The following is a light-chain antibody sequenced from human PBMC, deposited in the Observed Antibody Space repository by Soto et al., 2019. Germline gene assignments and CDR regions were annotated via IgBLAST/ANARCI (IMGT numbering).Light chain of an antibody. CDR1: QGISSY. Sequence: DIQLTQSPSFLSASVGDRVTITCRASQGISSYLAWYQQKPGKAPKLLIYAASTLQTGVPSRFSGSGSGTEFTLTISSLQPEDSATYYCQQINSYPLTFGGGTKVDIK. V-gene: IGKV1-9*01. J-gene: IGKJ4*01. CDR3: QQINSYPLT. CDR2: AAS.